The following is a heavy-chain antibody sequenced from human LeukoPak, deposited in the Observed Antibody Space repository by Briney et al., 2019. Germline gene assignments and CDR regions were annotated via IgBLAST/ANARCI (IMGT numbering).Heavy chain of an antibody. J-gene: IGHJ4*02. CDR2: IRYDGSNK. CDR3: AKDRDPCTSTAISDFDY. CDR1: GFTFSTYG. Sequence: GGSLRLSCAASGFTFSTYGMHWVRQAPGKGLEWVALIRYDGSNKYYVDSVKGRFTISRDNSKNTLYLQMNSLRGEDTAVYFCAKDRDPCTSTAISDFDYWGQGTLVTVSS. V-gene: IGHV3-30*02. D-gene: IGHD1-1*01.